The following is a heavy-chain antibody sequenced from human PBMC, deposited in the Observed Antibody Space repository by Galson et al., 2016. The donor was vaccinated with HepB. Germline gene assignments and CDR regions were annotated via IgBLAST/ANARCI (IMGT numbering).Heavy chain of an antibody. D-gene: IGHD3-22*01. CDR2: INTNTGSP. V-gene: IGHV7-4-1*02. J-gene: IGHJ5*02. Sequence: SVKVSCKASGYTFTYFAMNWVRQAPGQGLEWMGWINTNTGSPTYTQGFTGRFVFSLDTSVSTAYLQITSLKAEDTAVYYCARDLDFFDSSFDPWGQGTLVTVSS. CDR1: GYTFTYFA. CDR3: ARDLDFFDSSFDP.